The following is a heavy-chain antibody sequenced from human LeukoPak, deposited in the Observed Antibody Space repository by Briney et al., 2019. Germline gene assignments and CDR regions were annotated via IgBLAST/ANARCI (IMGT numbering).Heavy chain of an antibody. CDR3: ARAPGIRRSFDC. J-gene: IGHJ4*02. V-gene: IGHV4-59*01. Sequence: SETLSLTCTVSGGSISSYYWSWIRQPPGKGLEWIGYIYYSGSTNYNPSLKSRVTMSVDTSKNQFSLKLSSVTAADTAVYYRARAPGIRRSFDCWGQGTLVTVSS. CDR1: GGSISSYY. D-gene: IGHD3-10*01. CDR2: IYYSGST.